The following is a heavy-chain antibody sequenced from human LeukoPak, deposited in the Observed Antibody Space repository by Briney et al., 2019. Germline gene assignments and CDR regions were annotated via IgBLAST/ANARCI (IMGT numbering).Heavy chain of an antibody. J-gene: IGHJ4*02. CDR2: INHSGST. Sequence: SGTLSLTCAVSGGSISSSNWWSWVRQPPGKGLEWIGEINHSGSTNYNPSLKSRVTISVDTSKNQFSLKLSSVTAADTAVYYCARGRGVRRYCSGGSCNYYFDYWGQGTLVTVSS. CDR1: GGSISSSNW. CDR3: ARGRGVRRYCSGGSCNYYFDY. D-gene: IGHD2-15*01. V-gene: IGHV4-4*02.